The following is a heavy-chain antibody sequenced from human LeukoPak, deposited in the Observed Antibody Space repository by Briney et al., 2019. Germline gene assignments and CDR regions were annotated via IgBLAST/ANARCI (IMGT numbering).Heavy chain of an antibody. CDR2: ISAYNGNT. CDR3: ARPLSGSYSPYDY. D-gene: IGHD1-26*01. J-gene: IGHJ4*02. Sequence: ASVKVSCKASGYTFTSYGISWVRQAPGQGLEWMGWISAYNGNTNYAQKFQGRVTMTRDTSISTAYMELSRLRSDDTAVYYCARPLSGSYSPYDYWGQGTLVTVSS. V-gene: IGHV1-18*01. CDR1: GYTFTSYG.